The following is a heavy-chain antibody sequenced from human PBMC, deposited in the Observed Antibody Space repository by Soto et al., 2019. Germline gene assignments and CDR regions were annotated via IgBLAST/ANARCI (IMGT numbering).Heavy chain of an antibody. CDR2: ISGSGGST. J-gene: IGHJ5*02. Sequence: PGGSLRLSCAASGFTFSSYAMSWVRQAPGKGLEWVSAISGSGGSTYYADSVKGRFTISRDNSKNTLYLQMNSLRAEDTAVYYCAKVGYIVVVPAAYNWFDPWGQGTLVTVSS. V-gene: IGHV3-23*01. D-gene: IGHD2-2*01. CDR3: AKVGYIVVVPAAYNWFDP. CDR1: GFTFSSYA.